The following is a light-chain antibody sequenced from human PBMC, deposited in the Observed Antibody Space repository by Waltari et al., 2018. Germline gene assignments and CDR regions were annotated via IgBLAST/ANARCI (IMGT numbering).Light chain of an antibody. J-gene: IGKJ1*01. CDR1: QSITNW. CDR2: MAS. Sequence: DIQMTQSPSTLSASIGDRVTITCRASQSITNWLAWYQQKPGKAPKLLIYMASTLESGVPSRFSGSGSGTEFTLTISSLQPDDFATYYCQQYNNYVATFGQGTKVEIK. CDR3: QQYNNYVAT. V-gene: IGKV1-5*03.